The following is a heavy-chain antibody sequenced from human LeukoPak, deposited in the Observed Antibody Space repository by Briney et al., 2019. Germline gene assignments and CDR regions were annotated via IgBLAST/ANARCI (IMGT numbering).Heavy chain of an antibody. CDR2: IIPIFGTA. J-gene: IGHJ4*02. V-gene: IGHV1-69*01. D-gene: IGHD3-22*01. Sequence: SVKVSCKASGGTFSSYAISWVRQAPGQGLEWMGGIIPIFGTANYAQKFQGRVTITADESTNTAYMELSSLRSEDTAVYYCARGSGYYYYFDYWGQGTLVTVSA. CDR3: ARGSGYYYYFDY. CDR1: GGTFSSYA.